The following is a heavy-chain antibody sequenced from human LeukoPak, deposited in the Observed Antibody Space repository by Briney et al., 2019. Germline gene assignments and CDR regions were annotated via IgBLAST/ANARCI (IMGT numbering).Heavy chain of an antibody. D-gene: IGHD7-27*01. CDR2: INHSGSI. J-gene: IGHJ5*01. CDR1: GASFSYDY. CDR3: AKGVWAPRFDS. Sequence: SETLSLTCAVYGASFSYDYWSWIRQAPGKGLEWIGEINHSGSISYNPSLKSRVTISAEKSKSQFSLRLTSVTAADTAVYYCAKGVWAPRFDSWGQGTLVTVSS. V-gene: IGHV4-34*01.